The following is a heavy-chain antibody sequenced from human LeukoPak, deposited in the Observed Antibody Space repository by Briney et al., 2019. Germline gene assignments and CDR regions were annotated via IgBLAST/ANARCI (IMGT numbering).Heavy chain of an antibody. Sequence: GGSLRLSCAASGFTFSSYAMHWVRQAPGKGLEWVAVIWYDGSNKNYGDSVKGRFTISRDKSKNTLYLQMNSLRVEDTAVYYCAKDPRSSGYSPDYWGQGTLVTVSS. D-gene: IGHD3-22*01. V-gene: IGHV3-33*03. CDR2: IWYDGSNK. CDR3: AKDPRSSGYSPDY. CDR1: GFTFSSYA. J-gene: IGHJ4*02.